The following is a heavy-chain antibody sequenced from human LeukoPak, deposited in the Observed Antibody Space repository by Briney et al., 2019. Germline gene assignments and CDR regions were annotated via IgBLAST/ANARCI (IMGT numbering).Heavy chain of an antibody. V-gene: IGHV4-31*03. CDR3: ARENPYYYDSSGYSKIYYYYGMDV. J-gene: IGHJ6*02. Sequence: SQTLSLTCTVSGGSISSGGYYWSWIRQHPGKGLEWIGYIYYSVSTYYNPSLKSRVTISVDTSKNQFSLKLSSVTAAETAVYYCARENPYYYDSSGYSKIYYYYGMDVWGQGTPVTVSS. D-gene: IGHD3-22*01. CDR1: GGSISSGGYY. CDR2: IYYSVST.